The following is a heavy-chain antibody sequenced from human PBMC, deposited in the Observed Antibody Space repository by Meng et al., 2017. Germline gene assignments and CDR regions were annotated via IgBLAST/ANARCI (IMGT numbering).Heavy chain of an antibody. Sequence: QVELCQSGAEGKKPGASGKVSCKAAGYTFTGYYMHWVRQAPGQGLEWMGWINAGNGNTKYSQKFQGRVTITRDTSASTAYMELSSLRAEDTAVYYCARAISSDYWGQGTLVTVSS. J-gene: IGHJ4*02. CDR2: INAGNGNT. CDR1: GYTFTGYY. CDR3: ARAISSDY. V-gene: IGHV1-3*01.